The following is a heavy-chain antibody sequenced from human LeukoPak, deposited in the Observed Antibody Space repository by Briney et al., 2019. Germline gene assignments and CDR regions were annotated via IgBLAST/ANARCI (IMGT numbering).Heavy chain of an antibody. J-gene: IGHJ4*02. D-gene: IGHD5-12*01. CDR1: GFTFSNYG. Sequence: GGSLRLSCAASGFTFSNYGMHWVRQAPGKGLEWVTFIFSDGNNKYYAESVRGRFTISRDNSKNTLYLQMNSLRSEDTAVYYCARGRNLVATSGYFDYWGQGTLVTVSS. CDR3: ARGRNLVATSGYFDY. V-gene: IGHV3-30*19. CDR2: IFSDGNNK.